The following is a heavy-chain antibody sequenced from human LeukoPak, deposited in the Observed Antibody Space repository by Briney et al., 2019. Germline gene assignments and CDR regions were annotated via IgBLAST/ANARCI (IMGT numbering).Heavy chain of an antibody. V-gene: IGHV3-64D*06. J-gene: IGHJ4*02. CDR1: GFTFSSYA. CDR3: VAISGWYALDFDY. Sequence: GGSLRLSCSASGFTFSSYAMHWVRQAPGKGLEYVSAISSNGGSTYYADSVKGRFTISRDNSKNTLYLQMSSLRAEDTAVYYCVAISGWYALDFDYWGQGTLVTVSS. D-gene: IGHD6-19*01. CDR2: ISSNGGST.